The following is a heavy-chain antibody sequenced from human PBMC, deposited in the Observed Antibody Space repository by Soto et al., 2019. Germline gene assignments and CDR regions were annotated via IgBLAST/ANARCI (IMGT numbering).Heavy chain of an antibody. Sequence: QVQLRESGPGRVKPSQTLSLTCTVSVGSIRSGGYNWSWIRQLPGKGLEWIGYIFHTGNTYYNPSLKSRVTISVDTSQNQFSLRLSSVTAADPALYYCARDLGTLIPPAQWGQGVLVTVSS. D-gene: IGHD7-27*01. J-gene: IGHJ1*01. V-gene: IGHV4-31*03. CDR3: ARDLGTLIPPAQ. CDR2: IFHTGNT. CDR1: VGSIRSGGYN.